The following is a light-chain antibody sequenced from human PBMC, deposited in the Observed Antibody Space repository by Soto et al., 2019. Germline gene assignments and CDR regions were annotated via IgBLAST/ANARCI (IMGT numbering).Light chain of an antibody. J-gene: IGLJ2*01. CDR1: SSDVGSYHY. V-gene: IGLV2-14*01. Sequence: QSVLTQPASVSGSPGQSITISCTGTSSDVGSYHYVSWYQQYPGKAPKLMIYDVSNRPLGISIRFSGSKSGNTASLTISGLQAEDEADYYCSSPAVSSTLVFGGGTKLTVL. CDR3: SSPAVSSTLV. CDR2: DVS.